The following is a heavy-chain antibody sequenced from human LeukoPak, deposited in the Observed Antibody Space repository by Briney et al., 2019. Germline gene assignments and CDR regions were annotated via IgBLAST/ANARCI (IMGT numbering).Heavy chain of an antibody. V-gene: IGHV3-7*03. CDR3: ARFPRDPWRFDY. CDR2: IKEDGSES. D-gene: IGHD5-12*01. J-gene: IGHJ4*02. Sequence: GGSLRLSCAVSGFTFSSDWMTWDRQAPGKGLEWVANIKEDGSESYYVDSVKGRFTISRDNTKNSLYLQMNSLRAEDTAVYYCARFPRDPWRFDYWGQGTLVTVSS. CDR1: GFTFSSDW.